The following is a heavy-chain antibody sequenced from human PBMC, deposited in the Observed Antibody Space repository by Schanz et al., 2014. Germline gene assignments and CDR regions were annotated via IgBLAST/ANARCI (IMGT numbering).Heavy chain of an antibody. D-gene: IGHD6-13*01. CDR3: VRAGLGSIWSGYQYYGMDV. CDR2: ITGSGSHT. J-gene: IGHJ6*02. V-gene: IGHV3-11*06. CDR1: GFTFSDYY. Sequence: QELLVESGGALVKPGGSLRLSCAASGFTFSDYYMAWIRQAPGKGLEWVSYITGSGSHTNYADSLKGRFTISRDNAKNSLFLQLSSLRAEDSAVYYCVRAGLGSIWSGYQYYGMDVWGQGTTVTVSS.